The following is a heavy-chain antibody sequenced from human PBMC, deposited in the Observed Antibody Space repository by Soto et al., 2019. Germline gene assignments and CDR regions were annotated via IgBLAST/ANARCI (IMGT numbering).Heavy chain of an antibody. CDR2: INHSGST. J-gene: IGHJ6*03. Sequence: SETLSLTCAVYGGSFSGYYWSWILQPPWKGLEWIGEINHSGSTNYNPSLKSRVTISVDTSKNQFSLKLSSVTAADTAVYYCARSTIFSRTYYYYYMDVWGKGTTVTVSS. V-gene: IGHV4-34*01. D-gene: IGHD3-3*02. CDR3: ARSTIFSRTYYYYYMDV. CDR1: GGSFSGYY.